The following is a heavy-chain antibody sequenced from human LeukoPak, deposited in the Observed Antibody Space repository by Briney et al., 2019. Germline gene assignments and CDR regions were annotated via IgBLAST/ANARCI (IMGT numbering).Heavy chain of an antibody. CDR2: ISSSSSYI. V-gene: IGHV3-21*01. J-gene: IGHJ4*02. D-gene: IGHD2-2*01. Sequence: GGSLRLSCVVSGFTFSSYSMNWVRQAPGKGLEWVSSISSSSSYIYCADSVKGRFTISRDNAKNSLYLQMNSLRAEDTAVYYCAREGDQLLDYWGQGTLVTVSS. CDR3: AREGDQLLDY. CDR1: GFTFSSYS.